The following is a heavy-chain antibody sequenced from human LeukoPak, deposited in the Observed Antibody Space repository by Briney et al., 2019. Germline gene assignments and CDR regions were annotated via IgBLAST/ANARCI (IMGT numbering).Heavy chain of an antibody. CDR2: INHSGST. D-gene: IGHD4-23*01. V-gene: IGHV4-34*01. J-gene: IGHJ3*02. Sequence: SETLSLTCAVYGGSFSGYYWSWIRQPPGKGLEWIGEINHSGSTNYNPSLKSRVTISVDTSKNQFSLKLSSVTAADTAVYYCARHARYGGNSRAFDIWGQVTMVTVSS. CDR1: GGSFSGYY. CDR3: ARHARYGGNSRAFDI.